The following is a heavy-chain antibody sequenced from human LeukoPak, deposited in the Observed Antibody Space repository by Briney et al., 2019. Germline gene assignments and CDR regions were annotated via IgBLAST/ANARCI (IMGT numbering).Heavy chain of an antibody. Sequence: PSETLSLTCAVSGGSISNSNWWSWVRQPPGKGLEWIGEIYHSGSTNYNPSLKSRVTISVDKSKNQFSLKLSSVTAADTAVYYCAREGQQLVQPQDIYAFDIWGQGTMVTVSS. V-gene: IGHV4-4*02. CDR2: IYHSGST. J-gene: IGHJ3*02. D-gene: IGHD6-13*01. CDR3: AREGQQLVQPQDIYAFDI. CDR1: GGSISNSNW.